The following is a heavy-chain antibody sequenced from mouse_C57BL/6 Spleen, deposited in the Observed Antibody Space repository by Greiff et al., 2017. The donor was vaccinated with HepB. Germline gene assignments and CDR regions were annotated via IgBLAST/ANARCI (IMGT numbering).Heavy chain of an antibody. CDR2: IDPSDSYT. Sequence: QVQLQQPGAELVKPGASVKLSCKASGYTFTSYWMQWVKQRPGQGLEWIGEIDPSDSYTNYNQKFKGKATLTVDTSSSKAYMQLSSLTSEDSAVYYCARSPSSRQLRLGFDYWGQGTTLTVSS. D-gene: IGHD3-2*02. V-gene: IGHV1-50*01. J-gene: IGHJ2*01. CDR1: GYTFTSYW. CDR3: ARSPSSRQLRLGFDY.